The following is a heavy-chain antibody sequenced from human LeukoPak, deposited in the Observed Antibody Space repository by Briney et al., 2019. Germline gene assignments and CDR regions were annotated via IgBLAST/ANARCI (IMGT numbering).Heavy chain of an antibody. CDR2: FYYNGVT. J-gene: IGHJ5*02. D-gene: IGHD3-16*01. CDR3: VRRNYVSGRIDP. CDR1: GGSISSSDYL. V-gene: IGHV4-39*01. Sequence: PSETLSLTCTVSGGSISSSDYLWAWVRQPPGKGLEWISDFYYNGVTSYDPSLKSRVTISVDTSKNQFSLNLTSVTAADTAVYHCVRRNYVSGRIDPWGQGTLVTVSS.